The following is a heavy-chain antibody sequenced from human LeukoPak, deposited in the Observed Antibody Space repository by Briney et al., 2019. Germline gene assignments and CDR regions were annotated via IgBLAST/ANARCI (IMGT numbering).Heavy chain of an antibody. CDR3: ARDTMAYYYGMDV. V-gene: IGHV1-46*01. J-gene: IGHJ6*02. D-gene: IGHD3-10*01. CDR1: GYTFTSYY. CDR2: INPSGGST. Sequence: ASVKVSCKASGYTFTSYYMHWVRQAPGQGLEWMGIINPSGGSTNYAQKFQGRVTITADKSTSTAYMELSSLRSEDTAVYYCARDTMAYYYGMDVWGQGTTVTVSS.